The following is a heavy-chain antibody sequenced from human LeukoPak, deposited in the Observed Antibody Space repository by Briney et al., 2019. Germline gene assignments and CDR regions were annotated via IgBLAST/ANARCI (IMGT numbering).Heavy chain of an antibody. V-gene: IGHV4-59*01. D-gene: IGHD3-16*01. CDR1: GGSISSYF. Sequence: SETLSLTCSVSGGSISSYFWAWIRQPPGKGLEWIGYVCYNGTTNYNPSLRNRVAISIDTSKNQFSLKLNSATAADTAVYYCATSGGFNSPRHYWGQGTLVTVSS. J-gene: IGHJ4*02. CDR2: VCYNGTT. CDR3: ATSGGFNSPRHY.